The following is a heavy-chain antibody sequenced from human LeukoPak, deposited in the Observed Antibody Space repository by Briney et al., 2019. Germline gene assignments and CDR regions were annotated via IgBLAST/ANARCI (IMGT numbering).Heavy chain of an antibody. CDR2: IYDSGST. D-gene: IGHD3-22*01. Sequence: SETLSLTCTVAGGSISSSSYYWGWIRQPPGKGLEWIGSIYDSGSTYYNPSLKSRVTISVDTSKNQFSLKLSSVTAADTAVYYCARSSGYSIYYFDYWGQGTLVTVSS. CDR1: GGSISSSSYY. J-gene: IGHJ4*02. CDR3: ARSSGYSIYYFDY. V-gene: IGHV4-39*01.